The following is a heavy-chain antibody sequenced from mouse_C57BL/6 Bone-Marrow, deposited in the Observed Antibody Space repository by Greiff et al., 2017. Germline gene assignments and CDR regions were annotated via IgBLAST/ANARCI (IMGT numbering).Heavy chain of an antibody. CDR2: INYDGSST. CDR3: ARDPPLTTVVANWYFDV. Sequence: EVQLVESEGGLVQPGSSMKLSCTASGFTFSDYYMAWVRQVPEKGLEWVANINYDGSSTYYLDSLKSRFIISRDNAKNILYLQMSSLKSEDTATYYCARDPPLTTVVANWYFDVWGTGTTVTVSS. V-gene: IGHV5-16*01. J-gene: IGHJ1*03. D-gene: IGHD1-1*01. CDR1: GFTFSDYY.